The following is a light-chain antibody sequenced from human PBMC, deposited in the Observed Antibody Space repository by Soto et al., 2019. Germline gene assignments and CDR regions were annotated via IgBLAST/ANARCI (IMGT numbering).Light chain of an antibody. CDR3: QQTYNTPWT. Sequence: DIQMTHSPSSLSASVADRGTITCRASPSISTYLNWYHQKPGKAPKLLIYAASSLQSGVPSRFSGSGSGTDFALTISSLQPEDFATYYCQQTYNTPWTFGQGTKVDIK. V-gene: IGKV1-39*01. CDR2: AAS. CDR1: PSISTY. J-gene: IGKJ1*01.